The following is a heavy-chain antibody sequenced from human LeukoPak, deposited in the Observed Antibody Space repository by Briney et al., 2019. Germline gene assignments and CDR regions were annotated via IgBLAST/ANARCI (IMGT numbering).Heavy chain of an antibody. V-gene: IGHV1-2*02. CDR1: GYTFTGYY. J-gene: IGHJ3*02. Sequence: ASVKVSCKASGYTFTGYYMHWVRQAPGQGLEWMGWINPNSGGTNYAQKFQGRVTMTRDTSISTACMELSRLRSDDTAVYYCARTTVTTFAFDIWGQGTMVTVSS. D-gene: IGHD4-17*01. CDR3: ARTTVTTFAFDI. CDR2: INPNSGGT.